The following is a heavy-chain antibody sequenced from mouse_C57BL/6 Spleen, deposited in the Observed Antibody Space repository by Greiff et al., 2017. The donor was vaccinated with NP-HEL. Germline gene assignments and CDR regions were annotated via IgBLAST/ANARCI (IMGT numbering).Heavy chain of an antibody. Sequence: DVKLVESGPELVKPGASVKIPCKASGYTFTDYNMDWVKQSHGKSLEWIGDINPNNGGTIYNQKFKGKATLTVDKSSSTAYMELRSLTSEDTAVYYCARYYSNYVMDYWGQGTSVTVSS. CDR2: INPNNGGT. J-gene: IGHJ4*01. D-gene: IGHD2-5*01. V-gene: IGHV1-18*01. CDR1: GYTFTDYN. CDR3: ARYYSNYVMDY.